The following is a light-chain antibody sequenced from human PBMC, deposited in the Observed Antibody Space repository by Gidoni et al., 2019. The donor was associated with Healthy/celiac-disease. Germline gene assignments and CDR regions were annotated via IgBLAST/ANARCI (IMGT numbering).Light chain of an antibody. CDR1: QSVRSY. V-gene: IGKV3-11*01. CDR3: QQRSNWPWT. Sequence: EIVLTQSPATLSLSPGERATLSCRASQSVRSYLAWYQQKPGQAPRLLIYDASNRATGIPARLSGSGSGTDFTLTISSLEPEDFAVYYCQQRSNWPWTFXQXTKVEIK. J-gene: IGKJ1*01. CDR2: DAS.